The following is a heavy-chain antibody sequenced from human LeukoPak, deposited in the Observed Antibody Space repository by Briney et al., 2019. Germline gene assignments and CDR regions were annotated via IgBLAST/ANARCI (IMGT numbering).Heavy chain of an antibody. D-gene: IGHD1-26*01. CDR1: SYSIARGHY. J-gene: IGHJ4*02. Sequence: SETLSLTCSVSSYSIARGHYWGWIRQPPGRGLEWIGSIYRDGDATYNPSLKSRVTSSVDTSTNQLFLRLTSVTAADTAVYYCARDRGFLGTYDRDFDYWGQGTLVTVSS. V-gene: IGHV4-38-2*02. CDR3: ARDRGFLGTYDRDFDY. CDR2: IYRDGDA.